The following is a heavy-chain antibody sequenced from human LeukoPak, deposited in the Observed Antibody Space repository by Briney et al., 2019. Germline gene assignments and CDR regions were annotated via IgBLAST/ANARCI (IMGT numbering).Heavy chain of an antibody. Sequence: ASVKVSCKASGYTFTGYYMHWVRQAPGQGLEWMGWINPNSGGTNYAQKFQGRVTMTRDTSISTAYMELSRLRSDDTAVYYCARGGGIVATITGWFDHWGQGTLVTVSS. D-gene: IGHD5-12*01. CDR3: ARGGGIVATITGWFDH. CDR2: INPNSGGT. CDR1: GYTFTGYY. V-gene: IGHV1-2*02. J-gene: IGHJ5*02.